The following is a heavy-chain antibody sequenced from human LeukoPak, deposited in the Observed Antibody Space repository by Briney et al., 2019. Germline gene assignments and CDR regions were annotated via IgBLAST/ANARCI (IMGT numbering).Heavy chain of an antibody. D-gene: IGHD6-13*01. CDR1: GFTFSNYA. V-gene: IGHV3-30*04. CDR3: AREAKGIADH. Sequence: GGSLRLSCAASGFTFSNYAIHWVRQAPGKGLEWVAFISNNGRNKDYADSVKGRFTISRDNAKNSLYLQMNSLRAEDTAVYYCAREAKGIADHWGQGTLVTVSS. CDR2: ISNNGRNK. J-gene: IGHJ4*02.